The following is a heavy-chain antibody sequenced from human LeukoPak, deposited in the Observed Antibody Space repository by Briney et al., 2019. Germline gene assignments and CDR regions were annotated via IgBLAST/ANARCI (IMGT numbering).Heavy chain of an antibody. CDR3: ARGAPVEMATTYVDY. CDR2: INHSGST. CDR1: GGSFGGYY. J-gene: IGHJ4*02. D-gene: IGHD5-24*01. Sequence: SETLSLTCAVYGGSFGGYYWSWIRQPPGKGLEWIGEINHSGSTNYNPSLKSRVTISVDTSKNQFSLKLSSVTAADTAVYYCARGAPVEMATTYVDYWGQGTLVTVSS. V-gene: IGHV4-34*01.